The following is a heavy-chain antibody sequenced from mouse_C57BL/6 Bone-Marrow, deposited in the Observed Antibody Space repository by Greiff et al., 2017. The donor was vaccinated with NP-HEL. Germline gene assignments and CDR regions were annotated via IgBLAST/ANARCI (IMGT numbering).Heavy chain of an antibody. D-gene: IGHD2-3*01. J-gene: IGHJ4*01. CDR3: AREDDGYMDY. CDR2: INPNNGGT. V-gene: IGHV1-18*01. Sequence: EVQRVESGPELVKPGASVKIPCKASGYTFTDYNMDWVKQSHGKSLEWIGDINPNNGGTIYNQKFKGKATLTVDKSSSTAYMELRSLTSEDTAVYYCAREDDGYMDYWGQGTSVTVSS. CDR1: GYTFTDYN.